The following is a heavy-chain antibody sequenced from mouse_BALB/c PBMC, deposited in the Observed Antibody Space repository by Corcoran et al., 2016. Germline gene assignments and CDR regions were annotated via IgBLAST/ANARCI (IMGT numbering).Heavy chain of an antibody. J-gene: IGHJ4*01. CDR3: ARSGWLLHAMNY. D-gene: IGHD2-3*01. CDR1: GYTFTNYG. Sequence: QIQLVQSGPELKKPGETVKISCKASGYTFTNYGMNWVKQAPGKGLKWMGWINTYTGQPTYADDFQGRFALSLETSASTAYLQINNLKNEDTAKQFWARSGWLLHAMNYWGQGMLVTVSS. CDR2: INTYTGQP. V-gene: IGHV9-3-1*01.